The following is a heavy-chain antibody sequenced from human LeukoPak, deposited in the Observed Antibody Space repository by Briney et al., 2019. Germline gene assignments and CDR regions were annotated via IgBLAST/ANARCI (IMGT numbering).Heavy chain of an antibody. Sequence: PSETLSLTCTVSGGSISHYYWSWIRQPPGKGLEWIGYIYYSGSTNYNPSLKSRVTISIDTSKNQFSLKLSSVTAADTAVYYCARHSGSSGWYPKIDYWGQGILVTVSS. V-gene: IGHV4-59*08. J-gene: IGHJ4*02. D-gene: IGHD6-19*01. CDR3: ARHSGSSGWYPKIDY. CDR2: IYYSGST. CDR1: GGSISHYY.